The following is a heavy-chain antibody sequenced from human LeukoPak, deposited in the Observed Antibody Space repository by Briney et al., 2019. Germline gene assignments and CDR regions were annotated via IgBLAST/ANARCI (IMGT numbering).Heavy chain of an antibody. Sequence: GGSLRLSCAASGFTFSSYAMSWVRQAPGKGLEWVSAISGSGGSTYYADSVKGRFTISRDNSKNTLYLQMNSLRAEDTAVYYCASGYCSGGSCYSKNPFDYWGQGTLVTVSS. CDR3: ASGYCSGGSCYSKNPFDY. V-gene: IGHV3-23*01. CDR2: ISGSGGST. J-gene: IGHJ4*02. CDR1: GFTFSSYA. D-gene: IGHD2-15*01.